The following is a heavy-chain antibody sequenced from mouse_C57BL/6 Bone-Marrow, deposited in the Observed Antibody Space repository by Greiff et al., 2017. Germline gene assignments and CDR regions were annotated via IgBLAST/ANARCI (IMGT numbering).Heavy chain of an antibody. D-gene: IGHD1-1*01. Sequence: EVQLQQSGPELVKPGASVKISCKASGYTFTDYYMNLVKQSHGKSLEWIGDISPNNGGTSYNQKFKGKVTLTVAKSTSKAYMELRNLTSEDSAVYSRARGVYYYGRGFAYWGQGTLVTVSA. CDR1: GYTFTDYY. CDR3: ARGVYYYGRGFAY. V-gene: IGHV1-26*01. CDR2: ISPNNGGT. J-gene: IGHJ3*01.